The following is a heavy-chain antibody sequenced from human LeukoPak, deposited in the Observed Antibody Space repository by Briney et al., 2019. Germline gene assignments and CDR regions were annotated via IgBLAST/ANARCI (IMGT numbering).Heavy chain of an antibody. Sequence: EASVKVSCKASGGTFSSYAISWVRQAPGQGLEWMGRNIPIFGTANYAQKFQGRVTITTDESTSTAYMELSSLRSEDTAVYYCARGPGYCSGGSCYSGLAEYFQHWGQGTLVTVSS. V-gene: IGHV1-69*05. J-gene: IGHJ1*01. CDR2: NIPIFGTA. D-gene: IGHD2-15*01. CDR1: GGTFSSYA. CDR3: ARGPGYCSGGSCYSGLAEYFQH.